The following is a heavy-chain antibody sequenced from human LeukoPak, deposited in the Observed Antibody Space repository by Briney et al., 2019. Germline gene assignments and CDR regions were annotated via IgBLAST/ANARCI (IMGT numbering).Heavy chain of an antibody. Sequence: GGSLRLSCAASGFSFSNYEMNWVRQAPGKGLEWVSYISTRGERIYYADSVKGRFTISRDNAKNSLYLQMNSLRAEDTAVYHCARADYGDYGAYWGQGTLVTVSS. J-gene: IGHJ4*02. D-gene: IGHD4-17*01. CDR1: GFSFSNYE. CDR2: ISTRGERI. CDR3: ARADYGDYGAY. V-gene: IGHV3-48*03.